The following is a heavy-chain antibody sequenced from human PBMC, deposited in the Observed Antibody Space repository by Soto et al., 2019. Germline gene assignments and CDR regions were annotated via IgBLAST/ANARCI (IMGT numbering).Heavy chain of an antibody. Sequence: QVQLLQSGAAVKKPGASVKVSCKASGYTLSSYGISWVRQAPGQVLEWMGWISAHNGNKKYAQKLQGKVTMTTDTSTSTAYMELRSLRSDDTAVYSCAREPNYFDYWGQGTLVTVSS. CDR1: GYTLSSYG. CDR3: AREPNYFDY. CDR2: ISAHNGNK. V-gene: IGHV1-18*01. J-gene: IGHJ4*02.